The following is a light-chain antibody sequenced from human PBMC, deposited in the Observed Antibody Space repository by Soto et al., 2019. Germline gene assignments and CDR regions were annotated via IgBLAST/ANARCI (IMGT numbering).Light chain of an antibody. V-gene: IGKV3-11*01. J-gene: IGKJ5*01. CDR1: HFISNS. CDR3: QLRSDWSPIT. CDR2: DAS. Sequence: EIVLTQSPDTLSLSPGERATLSCRASHFISNSLAWYQQKPGQAPRLLIHDASDRATGIPARFSGSGSGTVFTLTISSLEPEDFAIYYCQLRSDWSPITLGQGTRLEIK.